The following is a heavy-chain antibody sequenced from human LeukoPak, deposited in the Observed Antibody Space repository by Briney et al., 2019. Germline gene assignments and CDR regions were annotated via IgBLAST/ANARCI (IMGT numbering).Heavy chain of an antibody. Sequence: GGSLLLSCVGSGFSFNAFWINWVRLAPGKGLEWVANMKQNGSEKYYLDSVKGRFTISRDNAKNSIYLQMNRLRVEGTAVYYCARPRGYGTPHDAFDIWGQGTMVTVSS. J-gene: IGHJ3*02. V-gene: IGHV3-7*01. CDR3: ARPRGYGTPHDAFDI. D-gene: IGHD5-18*01. CDR1: GFSFNAFW. CDR2: MKQNGSEK.